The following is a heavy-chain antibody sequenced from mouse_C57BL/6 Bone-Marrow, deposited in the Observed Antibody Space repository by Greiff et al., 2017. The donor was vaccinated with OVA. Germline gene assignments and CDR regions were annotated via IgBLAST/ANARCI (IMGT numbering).Heavy chain of an antibody. Sequence: VQLQQPGAELVKPGASVKLSCKASGYTFTSYWMHWVKQRPGQGLEWIGMIHPNSGSTNYNEKFKSKATLTVDKSSSTAYMQLSSLTSEDSAVYYCARNYYGSSLWFAYWGQGTLVTVSA. D-gene: IGHD1-1*01. V-gene: IGHV1-64*01. CDR3: ARNYYGSSLWFAY. CDR2: IHPNSGST. J-gene: IGHJ3*01. CDR1: GYTFTSYW.